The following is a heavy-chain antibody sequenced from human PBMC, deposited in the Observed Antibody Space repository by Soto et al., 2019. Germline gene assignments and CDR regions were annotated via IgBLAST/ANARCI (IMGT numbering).Heavy chain of an antibody. D-gene: IGHD5-18*01. CDR3: AIHVDTAMVFDY. Sequence: QLQLQESGPGLVKPSETLSLTCTVSGGSISSSSYYWGWIRQPPGKGLEWIGSIYYSGSTYYNPSLKSRVTISVDTSKNQFSLKLSSVTAADTAVYYCAIHVDTAMVFDYWGQGTLVTVSS. V-gene: IGHV4-39*01. J-gene: IGHJ4*02. CDR2: IYYSGST. CDR1: GGSISSSSYY.